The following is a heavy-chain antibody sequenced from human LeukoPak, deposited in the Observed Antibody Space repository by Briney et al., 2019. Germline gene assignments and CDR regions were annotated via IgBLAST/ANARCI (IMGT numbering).Heavy chain of an antibody. CDR3: ARFMPVAWNGVPFDY. D-gene: IGHD1-1*01. J-gene: IGHJ4*02. Sequence: GASVKVSCKASGYTFTGYYMHWVRQAPGQGLEWMGWMNPNSGDAHYAQKFQGRVTMTRDTSISTAYMELSRLRSDDTAVYYCARFMPVAWNGVPFDYWGLGTLVTVSS. CDR2: MNPNSGDA. V-gene: IGHV1-2*02. CDR1: GYTFTGYY.